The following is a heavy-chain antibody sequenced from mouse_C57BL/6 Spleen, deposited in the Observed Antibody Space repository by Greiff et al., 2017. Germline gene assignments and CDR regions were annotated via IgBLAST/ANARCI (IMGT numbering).Heavy chain of an antibody. CDR1: GFTFSDYG. D-gene: IGHD1-1*01. CDR3: SSCYGSISWYFDV. Sequence: VKLMESGGGLVKPGGSLKLSCAASGFTFSDYGMHWVRPAPEKGLEWVAYISSGSSTIYYADTLKGRFTISRDNAMNTLLLLMTRLRSVDTAMYYCSSCYGSISWYFDVWRTGTTVTVSS. CDR2: ISSGSSTI. V-gene: IGHV5-17*01. J-gene: IGHJ1*03.